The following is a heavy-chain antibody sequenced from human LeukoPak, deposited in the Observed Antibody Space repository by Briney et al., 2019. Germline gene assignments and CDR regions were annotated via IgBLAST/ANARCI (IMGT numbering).Heavy chain of an antibody. CDR1: AFTFTNYA. J-gene: IGHJ4*02. Sequence: SGGSLRLSCAASAFTFTNYAMSWVRQAPGKGLEWVSAISGSGGRTYYADSVKGRLTISRDNSKNTVHLQMNSLRAEDTAVYYCAKEASGYGYYFDYWGQGTLVTVSS. D-gene: IGHD3-10*01. CDR2: ISGSGGRT. CDR3: AKEASGYGYYFDY. V-gene: IGHV3-23*01.